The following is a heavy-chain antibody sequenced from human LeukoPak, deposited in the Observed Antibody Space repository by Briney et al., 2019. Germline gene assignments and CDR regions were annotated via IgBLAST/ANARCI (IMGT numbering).Heavy chain of an antibody. D-gene: IGHD3-16*01. CDR3: ASQRGAPYYFDY. V-gene: IGHV3-33*01. J-gene: IGHJ4*02. CDR1: GFTFSSYG. Sequence: GRSLRLSCAASGFTFSSYGMHWVRQAPGKGLEWVAVIWYDGSNKYYADSVKGRLTISRDNSKNTLYLQMNSLRAEDTAVYYCASQRGAPYYFDYWGQGTLVTVSS. CDR2: IWYDGSNK.